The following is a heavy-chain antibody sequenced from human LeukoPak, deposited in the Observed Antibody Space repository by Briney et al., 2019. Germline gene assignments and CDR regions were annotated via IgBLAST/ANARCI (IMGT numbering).Heavy chain of an antibody. CDR3: ARHGGAAAGLDY. V-gene: IGHV4-39*01. CDR1: GCSISGSGYY. Sequence: SETLSLTCTVSGCSISGSGYYWGWIRQPPGKGLEWIGSVYDSGSTYYNPSLKSRVTIHVDTSKNQFSLRLSSVTAADTAEYYCARHGGAAAGLDYCGQGILVTVSS. CDR2: VYDSGST. D-gene: IGHD6-13*01. J-gene: IGHJ4*02.